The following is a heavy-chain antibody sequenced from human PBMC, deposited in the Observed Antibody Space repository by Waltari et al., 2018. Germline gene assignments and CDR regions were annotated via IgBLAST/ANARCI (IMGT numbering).Heavy chain of an antibody. CDR3: ARVAVQLWGNGYFDL. Sequence: EVQLVESGGGLVQPGGSLRLSCAASGFTFSSYWMHWVRQAPGKGLVWVSRINSDWSSTSYADSVKGRFTISRDNAKNTLYLQMNSLRAEDTAVYYCARVAVQLWGNGYFDLWGRGTLVTVSS. J-gene: IGHJ2*01. CDR1: GFTFSSYW. D-gene: IGHD5-18*01. CDR2: INSDWSST. V-gene: IGHV3-74*01.